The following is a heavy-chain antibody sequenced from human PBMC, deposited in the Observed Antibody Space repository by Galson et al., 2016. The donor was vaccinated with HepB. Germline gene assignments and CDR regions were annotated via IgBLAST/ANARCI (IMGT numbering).Heavy chain of an antibody. CDR3: ARGVYGDHGWFDY. CDR2: IYSGGTT. D-gene: IGHD4-17*01. J-gene: IGHJ4*02. V-gene: IGHV3-66*02. CDR1: GFTVSSNY. Sequence: SLRLSCAASGFTVSSNYMSWVRQAPGKGLEWVSVIYSGGTTYYADSVKDRFTISRDSSKNTLFLQMNTLRPEDTAVYYCARGVYGDHGWFDYWGQGTLVTVSS.